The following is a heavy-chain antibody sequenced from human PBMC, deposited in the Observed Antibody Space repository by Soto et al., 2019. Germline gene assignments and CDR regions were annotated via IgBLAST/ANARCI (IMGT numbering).Heavy chain of an antibody. Sequence: QVQLVQSGAEVKKPGASVKVSCKASGYTFINYGISWARRAPGQGLEWMGWISPYRGNTNYAQKFQGRVTMSSDTSTTTAYMELRSLRSDDTGVYYCALRIVPSVYYGMDVWGQGNTVTVSS. V-gene: IGHV1-18*01. D-gene: IGHD2-2*01. CDR1: GYTFINYG. CDR3: ALRIVPSVYYGMDV. CDR2: ISPYRGNT. J-gene: IGHJ6*02.